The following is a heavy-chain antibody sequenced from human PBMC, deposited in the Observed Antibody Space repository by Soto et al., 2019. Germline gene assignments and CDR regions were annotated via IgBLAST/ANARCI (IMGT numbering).Heavy chain of an antibody. Sequence: ASVKVSCKTSGYTFNTYGINWVRQAPGQGLALMGWISAYDGKTNYAEKFQGRVTLTTDTSTSTAYMELRSLRSDDTGIYYCARDPHEFWTSYWFDPWGQGTPVTVSS. CDR2: ISAYDGKT. CDR3: ARDPHEFWTSYWFDP. V-gene: IGHV1-18*01. J-gene: IGHJ5*02. CDR1: GYTFNTYG. D-gene: IGHD3-3*01.